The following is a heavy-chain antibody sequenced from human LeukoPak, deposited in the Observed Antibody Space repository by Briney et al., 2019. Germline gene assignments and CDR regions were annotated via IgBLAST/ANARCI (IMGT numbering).Heavy chain of an antibody. CDR1: GGSISSYY. CDR2: IYTIGST. J-gene: IGHJ4*02. CDR3: ARRGYGDYPYFDY. Sequence: SETLSLTCTVAGGSISSYYWSWIRQPPGKGLEWIGYIYTIGSTNYNPSLKSRVTISVDTSKNQFSLKLSSVTAADTAVYYCARRGYGDYPYFDYWGQGTLVTVSS. D-gene: IGHD4-17*01. V-gene: IGHV4-4*09.